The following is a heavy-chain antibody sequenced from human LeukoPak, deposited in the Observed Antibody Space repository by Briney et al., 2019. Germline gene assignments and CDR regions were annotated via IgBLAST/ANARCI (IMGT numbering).Heavy chain of an antibody. J-gene: IGHJ4*02. CDR3: ARHPSFGMVIES. Sequence: PSETLSLTCIVSGGSISSYYWSWLRPPPGRGLEWIGYVYYTGSTNYNPSLKSRVNISVDTSKNQFSLKLSSVTAADTAVYYCARHPSFGMVIESWGQGTLATVSS. CDR2: VYYTGST. V-gene: IGHV4-59*08. CDR1: GGSISSYY. D-gene: IGHD3-3*01.